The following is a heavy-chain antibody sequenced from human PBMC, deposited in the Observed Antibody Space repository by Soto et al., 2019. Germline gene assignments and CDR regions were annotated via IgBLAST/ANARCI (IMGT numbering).Heavy chain of an antibody. CDR1: GGSISSGGYS. J-gene: IGHJ5*02. D-gene: IGHD1-1*01. CDR2: IYHSGST. Sequence: SETLSLTCAVSGGSISSGGYSWNWIRQPPGKGLEWIGYIYHSGSTYYNPSLKSRVTISVDKSKNQFSLKLNTVTAADTAVYYCARDQLEGNWFDPWGQGTLVTVSS. CDR3: ARDQLEGNWFDP. V-gene: IGHV4-30-2*01.